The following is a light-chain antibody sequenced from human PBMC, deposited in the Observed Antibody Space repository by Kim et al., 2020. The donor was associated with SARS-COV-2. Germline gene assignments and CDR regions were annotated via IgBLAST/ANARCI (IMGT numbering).Light chain of an antibody. J-gene: IGLJ3*02. V-gene: IGLV3-25*03. CDR2: KDS. Sequence: SYELTQPPSVSVSPGQTARITCSGDALPKQYAYWYQQKPGQAPVLVIYKDSERPSGIPERFSGSSSGTTVTLTISGVQAEDVADYYCQSADSSGTWVFGGGTKVTVL. CDR1: ALPKQY. CDR3: QSADSSGTWV.